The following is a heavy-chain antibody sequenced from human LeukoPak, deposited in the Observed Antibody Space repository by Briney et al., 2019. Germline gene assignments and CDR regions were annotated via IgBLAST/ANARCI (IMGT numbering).Heavy chain of an antibody. D-gene: IGHD2-2*01. J-gene: IGHJ4*02. CDR1: GYSFTGYY. CDR2: INSYSGGT. Sequence: GASVKVSCKASGYSFTGYYMHWVRQAPGQGLEWMGWINSYSGGTNYAQKFQGRVTMTRDTSISTAYMELSRLRSDDTAVYYCVRDRTKYCSSTSCPLDYWGQGTLVTVSS. CDR3: VRDRTKYCSSTSCPLDY. V-gene: IGHV1-2*02.